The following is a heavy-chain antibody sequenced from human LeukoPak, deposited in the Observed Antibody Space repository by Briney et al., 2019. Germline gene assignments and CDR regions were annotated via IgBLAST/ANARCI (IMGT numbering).Heavy chain of an antibody. Sequence: ASVKVSCKASGYTFTDYYMHWVRQTPGQGLEWMGWINPNSGDTNYAQKFQGRVTMTRNTSISTAYMELSSLRSEDTAVYYCARGYSYGYDWFDPWGQGTLVTVS. CDR3: ARGYSYGYDWFDP. D-gene: IGHD5-18*01. CDR2: INPNSGDT. CDR1: GYTFTDYY. V-gene: IGHV1-2*02. J-gene: IGHJ5*02.